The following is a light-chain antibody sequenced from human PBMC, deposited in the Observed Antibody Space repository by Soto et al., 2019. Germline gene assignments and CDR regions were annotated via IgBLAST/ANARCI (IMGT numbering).Light chain of an antibody. Sequence: EIVLTQSPATLSSFPGDRVTLSCRASQYINTRLAWYQHRPGQAPRLLIYQTSTRATGIPARFSGSGSGTEFTLTISRLEPEDFAVYYCQQYGSSPNFGGGTKVDIK. CDR1: QYINTR. CDR2: QTS. J-gene: IGKJ4*01. CDR3: QQYGSSPN. V-gene: IGKV3-20*01.